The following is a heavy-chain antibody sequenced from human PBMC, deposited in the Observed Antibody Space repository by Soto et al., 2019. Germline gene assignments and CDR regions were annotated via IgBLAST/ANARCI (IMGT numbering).Heavy chain of an antibody. J-gene: IGHJ4*02. D-gene: IGHD4-17*01. CDR2: ISAYNGNT. V-gene: IGHV1-18*01. CDR1: GYTFAHYG. Sequence: QVQLVQSGAEVKKPGASVKVSCKASGYTFAHYGIGWVRQAPGQGLEWVGWISAYNGNTHHAQNVQGRVTMTTDTSTSTAYMELRSLRSDDTAVYYCARGPLVATVTPFDYWGQGTLVTVSS. CDR3: ARGPLVATVTPFDY.